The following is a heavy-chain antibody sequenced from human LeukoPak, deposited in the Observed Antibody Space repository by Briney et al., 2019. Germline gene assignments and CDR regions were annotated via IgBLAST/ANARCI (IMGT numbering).Heavy chain of an antibody. CDR2: INPNSGGT. CDR3: ARDHSNSYDY. D-gene: IGHD6-13*01. Sequence: ASVEVSCKVAGYTFTDYYMHWVRQAPGQGGEWMGWINPNSGGTNYAQKFQGRVTMTRDTSISTVYMELSRLRSDDTAVFYCARDHSNSYDYWGQGTLVTVSS. V-gene: IGHV1-2*02. CDR1: GYTFTDYY. J-gene: IGHJ4*02.